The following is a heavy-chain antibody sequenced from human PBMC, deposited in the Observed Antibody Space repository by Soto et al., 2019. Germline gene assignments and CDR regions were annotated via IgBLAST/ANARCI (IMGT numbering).Heavy chain of an antibody. D-gene: IGHD3-22*01. V-gene: IGHV1-69*13. CDR2: IIPIFGTA. CDR3: ARDHYYDSSGYYYVGAFDI. Sequence: SVKVSCKASGGTFSSYAISWVRQAPGQGLEWMGGIIPIFGTANYAQKFQGRVTITADESTSTAYMELSSLRSEDTAVYYCARDHYYDSSGYYYVGAFDIWGQGTMVTVSS. CDR1: GGTFSSYA. J-gene: IGHJ3*02.